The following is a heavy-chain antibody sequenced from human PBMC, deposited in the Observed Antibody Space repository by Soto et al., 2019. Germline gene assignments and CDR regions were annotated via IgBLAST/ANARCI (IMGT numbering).Heavy chain of an antibody. D-gene: IGHD1-26*01. CDR1: WGDIASNTAA. V-gene: IGHV6-1*01. J-gene: IGHJ4*02. CDR3: ARGGDYFDY. CDR2: TYYRSKWYN. Sequence: SQTLSLTCAISWGDIASNTAAWDWFRQSPSRGLEWLGRTYYRSKWYNDYAVSVKSRITINPDTSKNQFSLQLNSVTPEDTAVYYCARGGDYFDYWGQGTLVTVSS.